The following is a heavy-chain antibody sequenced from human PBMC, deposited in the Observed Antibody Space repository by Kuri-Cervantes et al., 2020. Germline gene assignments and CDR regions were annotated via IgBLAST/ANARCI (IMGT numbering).Heavy chain of an antibody. CDR2: IKEDGSEK. J-gene: IGHJ6*02. Sequence: LSLTCAASGFTFSRYWMSWVRQAPGKGLEWVANIKEDGSEKYYVDSVKGRFTISRDNAKKSLYLQMNSLRAEDTAVYYCARDSGNGMDVWGQGTTVTVSS. CDR1: GFTFSRYW. CDR3: ARDSGNGMDV. V-gene: IGHV3-7*01.